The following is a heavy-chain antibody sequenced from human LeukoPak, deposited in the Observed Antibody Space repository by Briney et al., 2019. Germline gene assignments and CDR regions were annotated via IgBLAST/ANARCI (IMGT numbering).Heavy chain of an antibody. CDR1: GFTFSSYS. CDR2: ISSSSSYI. V-gene: IGHV3-21*01. CDR3: ARDPLALGSGWCYFDY. J-gene: IGHJ4*02. Sequence: GGSLRLSCAASGFTFSSYSMNWVRQAPGKGLEWVSSISSSSSYIYYADSVKGRFTISRDNAKNSLYLQMNSLRAEDTAVYYCARDPLALGSGWCYFDYWGQGTLVTVSS. D-gene: IGHD6-19*01.